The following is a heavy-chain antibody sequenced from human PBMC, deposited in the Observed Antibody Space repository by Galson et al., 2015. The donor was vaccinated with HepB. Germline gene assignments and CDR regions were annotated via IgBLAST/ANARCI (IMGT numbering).Heavy chain of an antibody. Sequence: SLRLSCAASGFTFRNYGMTWVRQAPGKGLEWVSSISSGGSPIYSADSLKGRFTISRDNAKNSLYLQMNSLSAEDTAVYYCARGLGGCSGGSCAVDYWGQGTLVTVSS. V-gene: IGHV3-21*01. D-gene: IGHD2-15*01. J-gene: IGHJ4*02. CDR3: ARGLGGCSGGSCAVDY. CDR1: GFTFRNYG. CDR2: ISSGGSPI.